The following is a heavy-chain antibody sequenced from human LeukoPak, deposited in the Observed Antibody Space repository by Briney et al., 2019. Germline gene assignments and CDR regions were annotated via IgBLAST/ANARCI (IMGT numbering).Heavy chain of an antibody. J-gene: IGHJ6*04. CDR1: GGSFSGYY. CDR3: ARFTLNYYYGMDV. V-gene: IGHV4-34*01. Sequence: SETLSLTCAVYGGSFSGYYWSWIRQPPGKGLEWIGEINHSGGTNCNPSLKSRVTISVDTSKNQFSLKLSSVTAADTAVYYCARFTLNYYYGMDVWGKGTTVTVSS. CDR2: INHSGGT.